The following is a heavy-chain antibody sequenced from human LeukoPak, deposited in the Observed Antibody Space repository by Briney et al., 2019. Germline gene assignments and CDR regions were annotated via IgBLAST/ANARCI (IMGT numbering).Heavy chain of an antibody. CDR1: GGSFSGYY. D-gene: IGHD5-12*01. V-gene: IGHV4-34*01. J-gene: IGHJ4*02. CDR2: INHSGST. CDR3: AKGRSGYDY. Sequence: SETLSLTCAVYGGSFSGYYWSWIRQPPGKGLEWIGEINHSGSTRYNPSLKSRVTISVDTSKNQFSLNLRSVTAADTAVYYCAKGRSGYDYWGQGTLVTVSS.